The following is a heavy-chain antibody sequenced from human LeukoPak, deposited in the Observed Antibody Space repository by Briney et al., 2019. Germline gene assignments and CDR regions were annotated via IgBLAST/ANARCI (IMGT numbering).Heavy chain of an antibody. CDR1: GYTFTSYD. Sequence: VASVKVSCKASGYTFTSYDINWVRQATGQGLEWMGWMNPNSGNTGYAQKFQGRVTMTRNTSISTAYMELSSLRSEDTAVYYCARARARIAAAGTNWFDPWGQGTLVTVSP. CDR3: ARARARIAAAGTNWFDP. V-gene: IGHV1-8*01. D-gene: IGHD6-13*01. J-gene: IGHJ5*02. CDR2: MNPNSGNT.